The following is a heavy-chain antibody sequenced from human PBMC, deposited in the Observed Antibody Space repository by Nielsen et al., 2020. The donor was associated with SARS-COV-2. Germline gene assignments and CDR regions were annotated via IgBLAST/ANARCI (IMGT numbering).Heavy chain of an antibody. J-gene: IGHJ5*02. CDR1: GFAFSSYV. CDR2: ISYDGSNK. Sequence: GGSLRLSCAASGFAFSSYVLHWVRRAPGKGLEWVAVISYDGSNKYYADSVKGRFTISRDNSKNTLYLQMNSLRAEDTAVYYCAKGIGNWFDPWGQGTLVTVSS. CDR3: AKGIGNWFDP. D-gene: IGHD3-10*01. V-gene: IGHV3-30*18.